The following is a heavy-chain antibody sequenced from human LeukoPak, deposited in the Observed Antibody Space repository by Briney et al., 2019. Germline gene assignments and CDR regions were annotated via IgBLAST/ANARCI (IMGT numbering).Heavy chain of an antibody. CDR1: GFTFSSYA. CDR3: ARGGTYYEMDYYYGMYV. CDR2: MSYDGSNK. J-gene: IGHJ6*02. D-gene: IGHD3-3*01. Sequence: GGSLRLSCAASGFTFSSYAMHWVRQAPGKGLEWVAVMSYDGSNKYYADSVEGRFTISRDNSKNTLYLQMNSLRAEDTAVYYCARGGTYYEMDYYYGMYVWGQGTTVTVSS. V-gene: IGHV3-30-3*01.